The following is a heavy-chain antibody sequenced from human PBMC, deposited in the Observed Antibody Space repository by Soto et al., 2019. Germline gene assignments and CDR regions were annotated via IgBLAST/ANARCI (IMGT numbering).Heavy chain of an antibody. CDR3: SSFGYCSGGSCYGRNAFDI. CDR2: ITPFNGNT. J-gene: IGHJ3*02. V-gene: IGHV1-45*02. D-gene: IGHD2-15*01. CDR1: GYTFTYRY. Sequence: SVKVSCKASGYTFTYRYLHWVRQAPGQALEWMGWITPFNGNTNYAQKLQDRVTITRDRSMSTAYMELSSLRSEDTAMYYCSSFGYCSGGSCYGRNAFDIWGQGTMVTVSS.